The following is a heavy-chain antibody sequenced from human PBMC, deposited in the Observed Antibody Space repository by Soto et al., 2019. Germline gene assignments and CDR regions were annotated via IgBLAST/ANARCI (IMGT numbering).Heavy chain of an antibody. D-gene: IGHD2-8*01. J-gene: IGHJ6*03. CDR1: GFTFSSYS. CDR3: AGNGYYYYYMDV. CDR2: ISSSSSTI. V-gene: IGHV3-48*01. Sequence: GGSLRLSCAASGFTFSSYSMNWVRQAPGKGLEWVSYISSSSSTIYYADSVKGRFTISRDNAKNSLYLQMNSLRAEDTAVYYCAGNGYYYYYMDVWGKGTTVTVSS.